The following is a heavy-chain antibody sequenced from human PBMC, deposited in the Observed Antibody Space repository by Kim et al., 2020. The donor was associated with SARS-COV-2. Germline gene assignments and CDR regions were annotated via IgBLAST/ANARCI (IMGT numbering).Heavy chain of an antibody. Sequence: RHSPPFQGQVTISADKSISTAYLQGSSLKALDTAMYYCARADISPYYFDYWGQGTLVTVSS. CDR3: ARADISPYYFDY. D-gene: IGHD3-9*01. V-gene: IGHV5-51*01. J-gene: IGHJ4*02.